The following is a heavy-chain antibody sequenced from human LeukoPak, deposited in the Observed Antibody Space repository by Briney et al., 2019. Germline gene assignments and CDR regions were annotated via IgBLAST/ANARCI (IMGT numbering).Heavy chain of an antibody. D-gene: IGHD1/OR15-1a*01. J-gene: IGHJ4*02. CDR2: HSHSGSA. Sequence: PSETLSLTCAVYSVSFSGYYWGWIRQPPGKGLEWIGTHSHSGSAYYNPSLRSRITMSLDTSENQLSLKLYSVTAADTAIYYCARYQTGTMFAVWGQGTLVTISS. V-gene: IGHV4-34*10. CDR3: ARYQTGTMFAV. CDR1: SVSFSGYY.